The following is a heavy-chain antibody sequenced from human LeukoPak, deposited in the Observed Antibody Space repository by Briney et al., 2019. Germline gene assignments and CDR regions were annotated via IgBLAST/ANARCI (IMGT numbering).Heavy chain of an antibody. Sequence: ASVKVSCKAFGYTFTDYHMHWVRQAPGQGLKWIGWINPNSGDTNYAQKFQGRVTMTRDTTISTAYMELSRLRSDDTAVFYCATLMAHLDYWGQGTLVTVSS. J-gene: IGHJ4*02. D-gene: IGHD2-8*01. CDR2: INPNSGDT. CDR1: GYTFTDYH. CDR3: ATLMAHLDY. V-gene: IGHV1-2*02.